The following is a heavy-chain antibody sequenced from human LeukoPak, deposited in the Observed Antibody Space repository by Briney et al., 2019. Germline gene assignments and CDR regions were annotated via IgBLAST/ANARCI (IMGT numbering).Heavy chain of an antibody. J-gene: IGHJ4*02. CDR1: GGSISSYY. CDR2: IYYSGST. Sequence: PSETLSLTCTVSGGSISSYYWSWIRQPPGKGREWIGYIYYSGSTNYNPSLKSRVTISVDTSKNQFSLKMTSVTAADTAVYYCAREECSGGSCYEDYWGQGILVTVSS. D-gene: IGHD2-15*01. CDR3: AREECSGGSCYEDY. V-gene: IGHV4-59*01.